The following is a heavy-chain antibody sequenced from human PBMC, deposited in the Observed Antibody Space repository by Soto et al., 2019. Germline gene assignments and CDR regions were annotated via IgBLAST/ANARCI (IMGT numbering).Heavy chain of an antibody. CDR3: ARDTGYSSGWYKFTPYTWFDP. V-gene: IGHV1-2*02. J-gene: IGHJ5*02. CDR2: INPNSGGT. D-gene: IGHD6-19*01. CDR1: GYTFTSYY. Sequence: ASVKVSCKASGYTFTSYYMHWVRQAPGQGLEWMGWINPNSGGTNYAQKFQGRVTMTRDTSISTAYMELSRLRSDDTAVYYCARDTGYSSGWYKFTPYTWFDPWGQGTLVTVS.